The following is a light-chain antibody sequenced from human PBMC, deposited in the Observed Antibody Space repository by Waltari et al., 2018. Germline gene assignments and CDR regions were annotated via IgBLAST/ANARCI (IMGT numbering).Light chain of an antibody. J-gene: IGLJ3*02. CDR2: DVV. V-gene: IGLV2-11*01. Sequence: QSALTQPHPVSASPGQSVTIPCPGSLNDVGVEAYVSWYQQLPGQAPKLILYDVVKRPSGVPSRFSGSKYGTTASLTISGLQTDDEATYYCCSYAGAYTFVFGGGTKLTVL. CDR1: LNDVGVEAY. CDR3: CSYAGAYTFV.